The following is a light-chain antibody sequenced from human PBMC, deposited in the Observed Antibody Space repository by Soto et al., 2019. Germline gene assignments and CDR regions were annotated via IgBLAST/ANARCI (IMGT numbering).Light chain of an antibody. CDR1: QSVLYSSNNKNY. Sequence: DIVMTQFPDSLAVSLGERATINCKSSQSVLYSSNNKNYLAWYQQKPGQPHKLLIYWASTRESGVPDRVSGSGYGTDFTLTISSLQAEDVEVYYRQQYYTTPQNLGQGTKVEIK. CDR2: WAS. V-gene: IGKV4-1*01. J-gene: IGKJ1*01. CDR3: QQYYTTPQN.